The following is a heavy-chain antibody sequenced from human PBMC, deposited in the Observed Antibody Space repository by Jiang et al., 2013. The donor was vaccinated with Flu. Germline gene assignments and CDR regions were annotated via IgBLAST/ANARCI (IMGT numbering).Heavy chain of an antibody. Sequence: KPSGTLSLTCAVSGASFRSYYWTWIRQSPGKTLEWIGNIYWTGSTNYNPSLKSRVTILLNTSKNLFSLRLSSVTAADTAVYYCARLAGRDGYNSWFDPWGQGTLVTVSS. V-gene: IGHV4-59*01. CDR1: GASFRSYY. CDR3: ARLAGRDGYNSWFDP. CDR2: IYWTGST. J-gene: IGHJ5*02. D-gene: IGHD5-24*01.